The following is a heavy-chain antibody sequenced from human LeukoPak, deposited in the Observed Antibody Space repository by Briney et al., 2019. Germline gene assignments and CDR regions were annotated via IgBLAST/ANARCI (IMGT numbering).Heavy chain of an antibody. Sequence: PGGSLRLSCAVSGFTFSNAWMSWVRQTPGKGLEWVGRIKSKNDDGTTDYAAPVKGRFTISRDDSKNTLYLQRNSLKTEDTAVYYCANIGLQLAPFDYWGQGTLVTVSS. V-gene: IGHV3-15*01. D-gene: IGHD6-6*01. J-gene: IGHJ4*02. CDR1: GFTFSNAW. CDR2: IKSKNDDGTT. CDR3: ANIGLQLAPFDY.